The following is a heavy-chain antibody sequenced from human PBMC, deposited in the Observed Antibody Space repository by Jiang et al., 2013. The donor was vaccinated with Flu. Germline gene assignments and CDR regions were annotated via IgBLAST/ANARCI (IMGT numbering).Heavy chain of an antibody. V-gene: IGHV7-4-1*02. CDR3: ARPYCSDAICYWSLGY. CDR2: INANTGNP. Sequence: QSGSELKEPGASVKVSCRASGYTFTGYGMIWVRQAPGQGLEWMGWINANTGNPTYAQGFTGRFVFSLDTSVTTAYLHISSLKAEDTAVYYCARPYCSDAICYWSLGYWGQGTLVTVSS. D-gene: IGHD2-2*01. J-gene: IGHJ1*01. CDR1: GYTFTGYG.